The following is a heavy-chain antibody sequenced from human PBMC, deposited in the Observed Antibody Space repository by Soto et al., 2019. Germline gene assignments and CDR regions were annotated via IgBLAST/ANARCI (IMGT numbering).Heavy chain of an antibody. CDR3: ARVGTVLGIVNNNWFDP. CDR2: IHYSGST. Sequence: SETLSLTCTVSGGSISGSYCSWIRQTPGKVLEWGGYIHYSGSTNYNPSLTSRVTMSVDSAKNQFSLSLSSVTAADTAVYYCARVGTVLGIVNNNWFDPWGHGTLVTVSS. J-gene: IGHJ5*02. CDR1: GGSISGSY. D-gene: IGHD3-16*02. V-gene: IGHV4-59*08.